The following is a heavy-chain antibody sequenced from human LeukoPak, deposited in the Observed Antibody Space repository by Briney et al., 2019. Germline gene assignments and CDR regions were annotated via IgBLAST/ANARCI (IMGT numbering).Heavy chain of an antibody. D-gene: IGHD3-10*01. CDR2: VYTSGST. CDR1: GDSISSDNYY. CDR3: ATEDAGPAGF. Sequence: PSETLSLTCTVSGDSISSDNYYWSWLRQPAGKGLEWIGRVYTSGSTNYNPSLKSRVTISVDTSKNQFSLKLSSVTAADTAVYYCATEDAGPAGFWCQGTLVTVYS. V-gene: IGHV4-61*02. J-gene: IGHJ4*02.